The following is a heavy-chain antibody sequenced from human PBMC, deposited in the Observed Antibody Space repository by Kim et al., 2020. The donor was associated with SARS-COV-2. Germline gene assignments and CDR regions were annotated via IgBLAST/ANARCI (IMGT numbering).Heavy chain of an antibody. CDR3: ARDGRLIDAFDI. CDR1: GGSISSYY. Sequence: SETLSLTCTVSGGSISSYYWSWIRQPPGKGLEWIGYIYYSGSTNYNPSLKSRVTISVDTSKNQFSLKLSSVTTADTAVYYCARDGRLIDAFDILGQGTMVTVSS. V-gene: IGHV4-59*01. CDR2: IYYSGST. J-gene: IGHJ3*02.